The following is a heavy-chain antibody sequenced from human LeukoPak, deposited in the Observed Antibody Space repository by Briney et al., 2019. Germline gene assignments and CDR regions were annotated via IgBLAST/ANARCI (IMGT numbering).Heavy chain of an antibody. CDR2: ISSSSSTI. J-gene: IGHJ5*02. Sequence: GGSLRLSCAASGFTFSSYSMNWVRQAPGKGLEWVSYISSSSSTIYYADSVKGRFTISRDNAKNSLYLQMNSLRAEDTAVYYCAREDQYYYGSGSPSQFDPWGQGTLVTVSS. V-gene: IGHV3-48*04. D-gene: IGHD3-10*01. CDR3: AREDQYYYGSGSPSQFDP. CDR1: GFTFSSYS.